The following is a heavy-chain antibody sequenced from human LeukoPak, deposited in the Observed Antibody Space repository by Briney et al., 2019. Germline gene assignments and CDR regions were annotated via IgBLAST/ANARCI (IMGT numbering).Heavy chain of an antibody. CDR3: AREKEWELRGWFDP. CDR2: IYYSGST. V-gene: IGHV4-39*07. Sequence: SETLSLTCTVSGGSISSSSYYWGWIRQPPGKGLEWIGSIYYSGSTYYNPSLKSRVTISVDTSKNQFSLKLSSVTAADTAVYYCAREKEWELRGWFDPWGQGTLVTVSS. J-gene: IGHJ5*02. CDR1: GGSISSSSYY. D-gene: IGHD1-26*01.